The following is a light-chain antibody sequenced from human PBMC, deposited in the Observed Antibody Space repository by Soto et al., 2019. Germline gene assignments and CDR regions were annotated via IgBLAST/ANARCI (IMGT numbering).Light chain of an antibody. CDR1: QSINSNY. CDR2: DTS. Sequence: EIVLTQSPATLSLSPGERATLSCGASQSINSNYLAWYQQKPGLAPRLVIYDTSRRAPGIPDRLTGSGSGTDFTLTISRLEPEDSAFYYCQQYGSSPTFGQGTRLEIK. CDR3: QQYGSSPT. J-gene: IGKJ5*01. V-gene: IGKV3D-20*01.